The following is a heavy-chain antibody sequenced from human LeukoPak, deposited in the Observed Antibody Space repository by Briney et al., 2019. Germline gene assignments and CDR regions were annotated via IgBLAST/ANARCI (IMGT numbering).Heavy chain of an antibody. CDR1: GFTFSTYA. D-gene: IGHD6-19*01. J-gene: IGHJ4*02. CDR2: IGGSGGST. Sequence: GGTLRLSCAASGFTFSTYAMSWVRQAPGKGLEWVSAIGGSGGSTYYADSVKGRFTISRDNSKNTLYLQMNSLRAEDTAVYYCAKVRGGWSEFDYWGQGTLVTVSS. V-gene: IGHV3-23*01. CDR3: AKVRGGWSEFDY.